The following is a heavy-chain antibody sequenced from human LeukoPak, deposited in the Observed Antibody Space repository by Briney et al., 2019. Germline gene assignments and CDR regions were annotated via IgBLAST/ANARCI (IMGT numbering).Heavy chain of an antibody. J-gene: IGHJ4*02. CDR2: IYYSGST. CDR1: GGSISSYY. CDR3: TRGAGWLIDY. Sequence: SETLSLTCTVSGGSISSYYWSWIRQPPGKGLEWIGYIYYSGSTNYNPSLKSRVTISADTSKNQFSLKLNFLTTADTAVYYCTRGAGWLIDYWGQGILVTVSS. D-gene: IGHD3-16*01. V-gene: IGHV4-59*01.